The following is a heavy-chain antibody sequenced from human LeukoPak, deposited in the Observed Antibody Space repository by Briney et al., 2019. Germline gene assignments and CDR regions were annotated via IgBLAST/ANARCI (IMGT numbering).Heavy chain of an antibody. CDR3: AKDLSYIGFGY. CDR1: GGSFSGYY. Sequence: ETLSLTCAVYGGSFSGYYWSWIRQAPGKGLEWVSGITGSGGNTYYADSVKGRFTISRDNSKNTMYLQMNSLRAEDTAVYYCAKDLSYIGFGYWGQGTLVTVSS. V-gene: IGHV3-23*01. D-gene: IGHD2-15*01. CDR2: ITGSGGNT. J-gene: IGHJ4*02.